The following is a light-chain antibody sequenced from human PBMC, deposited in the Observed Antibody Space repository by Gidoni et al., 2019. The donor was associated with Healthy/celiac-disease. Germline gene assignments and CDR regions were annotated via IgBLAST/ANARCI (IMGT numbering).Light chain of an antibody. CDR1: QSVSSY. V-gene: IGKV3-11*01. Sequence: IVLTQSPATLSLSPGERATLSCRASQSVSSYLAWYQQKPGQAPRLLIYDASNRATGIPARLSGSGSGTDFTLTISSLEPEDFAVYYCQQRSNWPPLYTFGQGTKLEIK. CDR3: QQRSNWPPLYT. CDR2: DAS. J-gene: IGKJ2*01.